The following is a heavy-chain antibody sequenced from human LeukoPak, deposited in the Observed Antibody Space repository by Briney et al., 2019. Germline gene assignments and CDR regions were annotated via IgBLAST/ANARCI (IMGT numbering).Heavy chain of an antibody. J-gene: IGHJ4*02. D-gene: IGHD2-15*01. V-gene: IGHV3-23*01. Sequence: GGSLRLSCAASGFTFSNPAMNWVRQAPGKGLEWASAISGSGGSTYYTDSVKGRFTISRDSSKNTLHLQMNRLRVDDTAVYYCAKERWSGSFDNWGQGTLVTVSS. CDR2: ISGSGGST. CDR1: GFTFSNPA. CDR3: AKERWSGSFDN.